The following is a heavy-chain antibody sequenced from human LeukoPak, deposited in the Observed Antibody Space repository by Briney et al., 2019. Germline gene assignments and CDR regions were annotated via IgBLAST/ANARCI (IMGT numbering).Heavy chain of an antibody. V-gene: IGHV3-21*01. CDR2: ISSSSSYI. CDR1: GGSISSSSYY. CDR3: ARGWDYSSSWYGY. D-gene: IGHD6-13*01. Sequence: ETLSLTCTVSGGSISSSSYYWGWVRQAPGKGLEWVSSISSSSSYIYYADSVKGRFTISRDNAKNSLYLQMNSLRAEDTAVYYCARGWDYSSSWYGYWGQGTLVTVSS. J-gene: IGHJ4*02.